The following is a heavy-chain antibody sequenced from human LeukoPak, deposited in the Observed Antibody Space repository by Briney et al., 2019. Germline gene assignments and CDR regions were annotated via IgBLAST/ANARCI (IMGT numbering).Heavy chain of an antibody. CDR3: ARWGYSSGWYWIDY. D-gene: IGHD6-19*01. V-gene: IGHV3-7*05. J-gene: IGHJ4*02. CDR2: IRQDGLDK. CDR1: GFTFSSYW. Sequence: GGSLRLSCAASGFTFSSYWMTWVRQAPGKGLEGVANIRQDGLDKSYVDSVKGRFTVSRDNGKNSLYLQMDSLGADDTAVYYCARWGYSSGWYWIDYWGQGTLVIVSS.